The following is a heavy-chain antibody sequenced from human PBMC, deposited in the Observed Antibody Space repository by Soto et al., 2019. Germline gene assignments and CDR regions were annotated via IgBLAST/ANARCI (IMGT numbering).Heavy chain of an antibody. CDR2: ISATGGGT. CDR1: GSKFSNYA. D-gene: IGHD3-16*01. V-gene: IGHV3-23*01. Sequence: GGSLRLSCAAAGSKFSNYAMSWVRQAPGKRLEWVSLISATGGGTYYADSVKGRFTISRDKSHNTLYLQVRSLTAEDTAVYYCAKDRRAGGNSAFYFDFWGQGAQVTVSS. CDR3: AKDRRAGGNSAFYFDF. J-gene: IGHJ4*02.